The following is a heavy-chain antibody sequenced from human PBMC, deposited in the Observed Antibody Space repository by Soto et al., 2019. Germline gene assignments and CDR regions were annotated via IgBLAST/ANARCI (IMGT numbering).Heavy chain of an antibody. CDR3: ATYPLRIAARPRITQKNYYYYYMDV. CDR1: GYTLTELS. J-gene: IGHJ6*03. Sequence: ASVQVSCKVSGYTLTELSMHWVRQAPGKGLEWMGGFDPEDGETIYAQKFQGRVTMTEDTSTDTAYMELSSLRSEDTAVYYCATYPLRIAARPRITQKNYYYYYMDVWGKGTTVTVSS. D-gene: IGHD6-6*01. CDR2: FDPEDGET. V-gene: IGHV1-24*01.